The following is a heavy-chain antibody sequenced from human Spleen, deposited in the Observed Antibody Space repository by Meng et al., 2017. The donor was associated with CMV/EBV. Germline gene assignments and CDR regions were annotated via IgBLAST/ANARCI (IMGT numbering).Heavy chain of an antibody. Sequence: HWLRQAPGQGIEWMGWVNPHSGGTNYAQRFQGRLTVARDAPINTAYMELNKLTYEDAAFYFCARSTRGYDPDFDHWGQGTLVTVSS. CDR3: ARSTRGYDPDFDH. D-gene: IGHD5-12*01. CDR2: VNPHSGGT. V-gene: IGHV1-2*02. J-gene: IGHJ4*02.